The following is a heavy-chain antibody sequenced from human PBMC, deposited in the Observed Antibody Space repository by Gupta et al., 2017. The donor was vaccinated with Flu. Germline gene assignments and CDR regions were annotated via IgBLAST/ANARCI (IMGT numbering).Heavy chain of an antibody. J-gene: IGHJ6*02. D-gene: IGHD7-27*01. CDR3: ARDGSTGDGGGYYYYGMDV. CDR1: GFTFRHYG. CDR2: IWYDGSNK. V-gene: IGHV3-33*01. Sequence: QVQLVESGGGVVQPGRSLRLSCAASGFTFRHYGMHWVRQAQGKGLEWVAVIWYDGSNKYYADSVKGRFTISRDNSKNTLYLQMNSLRAEDTAVYYCARDGSTGDGGGYYYYGMDVWGQGTTVTVSS.